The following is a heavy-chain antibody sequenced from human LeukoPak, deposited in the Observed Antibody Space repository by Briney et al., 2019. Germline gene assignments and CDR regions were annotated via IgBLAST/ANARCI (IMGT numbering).Heavy chain of an antibody. Sequence: GGSLRLSCEASGFTFTSYSMSWVRQAPGKGLEWVSGTSDRGDYTYYADSVKGRFTISRDSSKNTLFLQMNSLRAEDTALYFCARKAQYNGHYPLDYWGQGTLVTVSS. CDR1: GFTFTSYS. CDR3: ARKAQYNGHYPLDY. V-gene: IGHV3-23*01. CDR2: TSDRGDYT. J-gene: IGHJ4*02. D-gene: IGHD1-7*01.